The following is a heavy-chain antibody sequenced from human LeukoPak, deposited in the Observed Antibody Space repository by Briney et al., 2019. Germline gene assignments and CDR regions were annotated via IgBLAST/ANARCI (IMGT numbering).Heavy chain of an antibody. CDR2: ISYDGSNK. D-gene: IGHD6-13*01. J-gene: IGHJ4*02. Sequence: GGSLRLSCAASGFTFSSYGMHWVRQAPGKGLEWVAVISYDGSNKYYVDSVKGRFTIFRDDAKSSLYLQMNSLRAEDTAVYFCARVYTSNRWHFDYWGQGTLVTVSS. CDR1: GFTFSSYG. CDR3: ARVYTSNRWHFDY. V-gene: IGHV3-30*03.